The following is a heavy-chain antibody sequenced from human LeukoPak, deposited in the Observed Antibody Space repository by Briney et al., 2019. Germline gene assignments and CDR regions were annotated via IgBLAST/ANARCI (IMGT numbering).Heavy chain of an antibody. CDR3: ARNTCSGGSCYLPLYQYFMDV. Sequence: PSETLSLTCAVYGGSFSGHFWSWIRKPPGKGLEWIAEINLSGSTNYNPSLKSRLTISVDTPKNQFSLRLSSVTAADTAVYYCARNTCSGGSCYLPLYQYFMDVWGKGTTVTVSS. J-gene: IGHJ6*03. CDR1: GGSFSGHF. V-gene: IGHV4-34*01. D-gene: IGHD2-15*01. CDR2: INLSGST.